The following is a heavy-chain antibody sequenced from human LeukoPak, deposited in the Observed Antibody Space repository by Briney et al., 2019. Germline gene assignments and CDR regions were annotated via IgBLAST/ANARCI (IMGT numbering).Heavy chain of an antibody. CDR1: GFTFSSYG. J-gene: IGHJ6*02. Sequence: GGSLRLSCAASGFTFSSYGMHWVRQAPGKGLEWVAVIWYDGSNKYYADSVKGRFTISRDNSKNTLYLQMNSLRAEDTAVYYCARDSFRQLWLNYYYGMDVWGQGTTVTVSS. CDR2: IWYDGSNK. V-gene: IGHV3-33*01. D-gene: IGHD5-18*01. CDR3: ARDSFRQLWLNYYYGMDV.